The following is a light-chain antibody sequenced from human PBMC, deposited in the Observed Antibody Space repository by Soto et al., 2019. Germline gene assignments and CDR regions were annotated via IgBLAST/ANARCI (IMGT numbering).Light chain of an antibody. CDR3: SSYTSSSTVV. V-gene: IGLV2-18*02. CDR2: EVS. Sequence: QSALTQPPSVSGSPGQSVTISCTGTSGDVGSYNRVSWYQQPPGTAHKLMIYEVSNRPSGVPDRFSGSKSGNTASLTISGLQSEDEADYYCSSYTSSSTVVFGGGTKLTVL. J-gene: IGLJ2*01. CDR1: SGDVGSYNR.